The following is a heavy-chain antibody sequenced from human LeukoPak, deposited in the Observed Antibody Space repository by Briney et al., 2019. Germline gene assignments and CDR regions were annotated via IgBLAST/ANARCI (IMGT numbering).Heavy chain of an antibody. J-gene: IGHJ4*02. D-gene: IGHD3-9*01. Sequence: SETLSLTCTVSGGSISSYYWSWIRQPPGKGPEWIGYIYYSGSTNYNPSLKSRVTISVDTSKNQFSLKLSSVTAADTAVYYCASPGSSLTGGPIWGQGSLVTVSS. CDR2: IYYSGST. CDR1: GGSISSYY. CDR3: ASPGSSLTGGPI. V-gene: IGHV4-59*01.